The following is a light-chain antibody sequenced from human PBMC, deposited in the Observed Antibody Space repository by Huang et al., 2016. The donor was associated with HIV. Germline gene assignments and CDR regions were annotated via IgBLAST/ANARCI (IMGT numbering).Light chain of an antibody. J-gene: IGKJ4*01. V-gene: IGKV4-1*01. Sequence: DIVMTQSPDSLAVSLGERATINCRSTQSLLDSYINKDQLAWYQQKPGQPPRLLIYWASTRESAVPDRISGSGSGTDFTLTISSLQAEDVAVYYCQQYYRTPLTFGGGTKVEIK. CDR3: QQYYRTPLT. CDR2: WAS. CDR1: QSLLDSYINKDQ.